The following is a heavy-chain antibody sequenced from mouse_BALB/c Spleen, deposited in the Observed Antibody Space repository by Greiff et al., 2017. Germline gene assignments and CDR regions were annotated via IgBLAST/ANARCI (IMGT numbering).Heavy chain of an antibody. CDR2: ISDGGSYT. V-gene: IGHV5-4*02. J-gene: IGHJ2*01. CDR1: GFTFSDYY. Sequence: EVKLEESGGGLVKPGGSLKLSCAASGFTFSDYYMYWVRQTPEKRLEWVATISDGGSYTYYPDSVKGRFTISRDNAKNNLYLQMSSLKSEDTAMYYCARDRDNYFDYWGQGTTLTVSS. CDR3: ARDRDNYFDY. D-gene: IGHD3-3*01.